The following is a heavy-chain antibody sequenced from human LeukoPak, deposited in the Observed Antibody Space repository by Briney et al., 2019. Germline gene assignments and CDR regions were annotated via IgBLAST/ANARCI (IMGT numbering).Heavy chain of an antibody. V-gene: IGHV4-59*08. Sequence: SETQSLTCTVSGASINTYYWSWIRQPPGNGLEYIAYISYSGNTNDNPSLQSRVTMSVDTSNNQFSLRRSSVTAADTAIYYCARLAGDLLSYFDYWGQGTLVTVSS. CDR1: GASINTYY. D-gene: IGHD3-10*01. CDR3: ARLAGDLLSYFDY. CDR2: ISYSGNT. J-gene: IGHJ4*02.